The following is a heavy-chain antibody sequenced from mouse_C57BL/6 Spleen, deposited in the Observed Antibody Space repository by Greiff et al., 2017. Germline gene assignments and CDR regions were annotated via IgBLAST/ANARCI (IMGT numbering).Heavy chain of an antibody. J-gene: IGHJ2*01. Sequence: EVQLQQSGPELVKPGASVKIPCKASGYTFTDYNMDWVKQSHGKSLEWIGDINPNNGGTIYNQKFKGKATLTVDKSSSTAYMELRSLTSEDTAVYYCARKTMVTHYFDYWGQGTTLTVSS. CDR3: ARKTMVTHYFDY. D-gene: IGHD2-2*01. CDR1: GYTFTDYN. CDR2: INPNNGGT. V-gene: IGHV1-18*01.